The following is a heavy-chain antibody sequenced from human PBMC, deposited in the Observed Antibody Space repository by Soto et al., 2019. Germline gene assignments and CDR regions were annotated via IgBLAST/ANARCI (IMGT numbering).Heavy chain of an antibody. Sequence: TLSLTCAVSGGSISSGGYSWSWIRQPPGKGLEWIGYIYHSGSTYYNPSLKSRVTISVDRSKNQFSLKLSSVTAADTAVYYCAREIVGATIDYWGQGTLVTVSS. J-gene: IGHJ4*02. CDR2: IYHSGST. D-gene: IGHD1-26*01. CDR3: AREIVGATIDY. CDR1: GGSISSGGYS. V-gene: IGHV4-30-2*01.